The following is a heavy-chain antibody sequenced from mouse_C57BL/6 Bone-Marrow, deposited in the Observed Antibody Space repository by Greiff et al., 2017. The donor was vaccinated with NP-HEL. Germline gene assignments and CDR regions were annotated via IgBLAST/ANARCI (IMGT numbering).Heavy chain of an antibody. Sequence: QVQLQQSGAELARPGASVKLSCKASGYTFTSYGISWVKQSTGQGLEWIGEIYPRSGNTYYNEKFKGKATLTADKSSSTAYMELRGLTSEGSAVYFCSLGPASFDYWGQGTTLTVSS. CDR3: SLGPASFDY. J-gene: IGHJ2*01. D-gene: IGHD4-1*01. CDR1: GYTFTSYG. CDR2: IYPRSGNT. V-gene: IGHV1-81*01.